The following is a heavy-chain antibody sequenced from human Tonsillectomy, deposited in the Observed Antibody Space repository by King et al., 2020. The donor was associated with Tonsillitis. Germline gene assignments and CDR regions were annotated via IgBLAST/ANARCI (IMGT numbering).Heavy chain of an antibody. CDR1: GLTFSSYG. Sequence: VQLVESGGGVVQPGRSLRLSCAASGLTFSSYGMHWVRQAPGKGLEWVAVIWYDGSNKYYADSVKGRFTISRDNSKNTLDLQMNSLRAEDTAVYYFAREGVVVVPAAIGAFDIWGQGTMVTVSS. D-gene: IGHD2-2*01. V-gene: IGHV3-33*01. J-gene: IGHJ3*02. CDR3: AREGVVVVPAAIGAFDI. CDR2: IWYDGSNK.